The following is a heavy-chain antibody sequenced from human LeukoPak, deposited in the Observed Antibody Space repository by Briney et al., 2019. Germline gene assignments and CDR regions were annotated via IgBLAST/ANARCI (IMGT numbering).Heavy chain of an antibody. CDR3: ARDAYGGNSWGWFDP. V-gene: IGHV4-59*01. Sequence: SETLSLTCTVSDGSISDSYWSWIRQSPGKGLEWIGYIFYTGFTHYNPSLESRVTISVDTSKKQFSLRLNSVTAADTAVYYCARDAYGGNSWGWFDPWGQGTLVTVSS. J-gene: IGHJ5*02. D-gene: IGHD4-23*01. CDR1: DGSISDSY. CDR2: IFYTGFT.